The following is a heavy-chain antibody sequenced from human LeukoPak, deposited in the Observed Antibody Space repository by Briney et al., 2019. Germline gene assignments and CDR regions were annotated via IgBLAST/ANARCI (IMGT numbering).Heavy chain of an antibody. V-gene: IGHV3-30*02. D-gene: IGHD1-26*01. Sequence: QPGGPLRLSCAASGFTFSNYRMHGLRQAPGKGLEWVAFLRYEGSNKYYADSVRGRFTISRDNSKNTLYLQMNSLGAEDTAVYYCAKDPGGSYSHLDYWGQGTLVTVSS. CDR1: GFTFSNYR. J-gene: IGHJ4*02. CDR3: AKDPGGSYSHLDY. CDR2: LRYEGSNK.